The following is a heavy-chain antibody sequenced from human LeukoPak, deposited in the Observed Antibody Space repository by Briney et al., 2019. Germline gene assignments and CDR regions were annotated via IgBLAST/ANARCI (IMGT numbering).Heavy chain of an antibody. J-gene: IGHJ4*02. V-gene: IGHV6-1*01. CDR1: GDSVSGASAG. D-gene: IGHD5-24*01. Sequence: QSRSLTCVMSGDSVSGASAGWNWIRQSSSKGLEWLVRTYYTSPWYNVYSVSVTGRILITPNTCKNQFYLQLNSVTPDDTAVYYCPRVWLQSGFGYWGQGTLVTVSS. CDR3: PRVWLQSGFGY. CDR2: TYYTSPWYN.